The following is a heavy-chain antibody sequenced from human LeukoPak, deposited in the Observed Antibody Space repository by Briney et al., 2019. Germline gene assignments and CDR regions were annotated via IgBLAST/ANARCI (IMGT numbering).Heavy chain of an antibody. CDR3: ARGVYIAAAQYGY. D-gene: IGHD6-13*01. CDR2: IYYSGTT. CDR1: GGSISSYY. J-gene: IGHJ4*02. Sequence: TSETLSLTCTISGGSISSYYWSWIRQPPGKGLEWIGYIYYSGTTNYNPSLKSRVTISVDTSKNQFSLKLSSVTAADTAVYYCARGVYIAAAQYGYWGQGTLVTVSS. V-gene: IGHV4-59*01.